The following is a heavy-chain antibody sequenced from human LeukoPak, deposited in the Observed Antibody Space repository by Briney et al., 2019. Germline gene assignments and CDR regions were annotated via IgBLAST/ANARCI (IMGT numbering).Heavy chain of an antibody. CDR1: GFTFSDYN. J-gene: IGHJ4*02. CDR2: ISRSGSTK. Sequence: GGSLRLSCAASGFTFSDYNMRWIRQAPGKGLEWVSSISRSGSTKYYADSVKGRFTISRDNAKNSLYLQMNSLRAEDTAVYYCARGVRGLNTWANDYWGQGTLVTVSS. D-gene: IGHD3-10*01. CDR3: ARGVRGLNTWANDY. V-gene: IGHV3-11*04.